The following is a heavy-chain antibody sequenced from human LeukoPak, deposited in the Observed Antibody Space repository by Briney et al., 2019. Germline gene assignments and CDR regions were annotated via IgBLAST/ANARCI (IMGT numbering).Heavy chain of an antibody. CDR1: GYSFTSYW. V-gene: IGHV5-51*01. CDR2: IYPDDSDT. D-gene: IGHD5-12*01. J-gene: IGHJ4*02. CDR3: ARQLQGSGSMTDY. Sequence: GESLKISCKGSGYSFTSYWMGWVRQMPGKGLEWMGIIYPDDSDTRYSPSFQGQVTISADKSISTAYLQWSSLKASDTDMYYCARQLQGSGSMTDYWGQGTVVTVFS.